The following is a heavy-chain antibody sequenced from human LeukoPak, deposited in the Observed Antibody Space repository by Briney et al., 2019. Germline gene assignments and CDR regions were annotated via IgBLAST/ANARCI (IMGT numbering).Heavy chain of an antibody. D-gene: IGHD5/OR15-5a*01. J-gene: IGHJ4*02. CDR1: GDSVSSNSAG. V-gene: IGHV6-1*01. Sequence: SQTLSLTCAISGDSVSSNSAGWSWIRQSPSRGLEWLGRTYYRSKWYIDYAVSVKSRITINPDTSKNQFSLQLNSVTPEDTAVYYCARGGLVFSPKGYFDCWGQGTLVTVSS. CDR3: ARGGLVFSPKGYFDC. CDR2: TYYRSKWYI.